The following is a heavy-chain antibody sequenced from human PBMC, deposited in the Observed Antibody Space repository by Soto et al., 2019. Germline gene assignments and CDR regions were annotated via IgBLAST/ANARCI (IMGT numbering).Heavy chain of an antibody. J-gene: IGHJ4*02. CDR3: AKGHVFVAPQNGRSFDS. V-gene: IGHV3-48*03. Sequence: GGSLRLSSAASGFTFSHFEMIWVRQAQGKGLEWISYITSSGGTTYYADSVKGRFTISRDNTKNSLYLQMNSLRAEDTAVYYCAKGHVFVAPQNGRSFDSWGQGSLVTVSS. CDR2: ITSSGGTT. CDR1: GFTFSHFE. D-gene: IGHD2-21*01.